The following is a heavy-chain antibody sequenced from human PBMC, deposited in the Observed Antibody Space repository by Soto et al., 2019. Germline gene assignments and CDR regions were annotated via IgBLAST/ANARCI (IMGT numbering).Heavy chain of an antibody. V-gene: IGHV4-30-2*01. Sequence: QLQLQESGSGLVKPSQTLSLTCAVSGGSISSGGYSWSWIRQPPGKGLEWIGYIYHSGSTYYNPSLKSRVPXSXDXXKNQFSLKLSSVTAADTAVYYYARAGVVGATALDYWGQGTLVTVSS. J-gene: IGHJ4*02. CDR1: GGSISSGGYS. CDR2: IYHSGST. CDR3: ARAGVVGATALDY. D-gene: IGHD1-26*01.